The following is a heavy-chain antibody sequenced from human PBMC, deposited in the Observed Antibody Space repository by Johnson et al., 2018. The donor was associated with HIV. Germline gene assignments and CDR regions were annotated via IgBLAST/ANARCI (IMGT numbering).Heavy chain of an antibody. CDR1: GFIFSDHY. Sequence: VQLVESGGGLVRPGGSLRLSCAASGFIFSDHYMSWIRQAPGKGLEWVANIKQDGSEKYYVDSVKGRFTISRDNAKNSLYLQMNSLRAEDTAVYYCARAYYTFWSGYDAFDIWGQGTMVTVSS. CDR2: IKQDGSEK. J-gene: IGHJ3*02. CDR3: ARAYYTFWSGYDAFDI. V-gene: IGHV3-7*04. D-gene: IGHD3-3*01.